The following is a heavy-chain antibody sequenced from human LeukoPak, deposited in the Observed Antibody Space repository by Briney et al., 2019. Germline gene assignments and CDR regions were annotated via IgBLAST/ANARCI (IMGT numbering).Heavy chain of an antibody. CDR1: GGSISSYY. Sequence: SETLSLTCTVSGGSISSYYWSWIRQPPGKGLEWIGFISYSGSTYHNPSLKSRVTMSVDTSKNQFSLNLRSVTAADTAVYYCARDRYSYGFWGQGILVTVSS. V-gene: IGHV4-59*01. CDR3: ARDRYSYGF. CDR2: ISYSGST. D-gene: IGHD5-18*01. J-gene: IGHJ4*02.